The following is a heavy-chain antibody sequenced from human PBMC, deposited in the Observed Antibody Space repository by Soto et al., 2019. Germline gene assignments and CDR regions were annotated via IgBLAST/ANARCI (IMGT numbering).Heavy chain of an antibody. CDR1: GGSISSYY. V-gene: IGHV4-59*12. D-gene: IGHD2-8*01. J-gene: IGHJ4*02. Sequence: SETLSLTCTVSGGSISSYYWSWIRQPPGKGLEWIGYIYYSGSTNYNPSLKSRVTISVDTSKNQFSLKLSSVTAADTAVYYCARGDLEYCTNGVCGIHDYWGQGTLVTVSS. CDR3: ARGDLEYCTNGVCGIHDY. CDR2: IYYSGST.